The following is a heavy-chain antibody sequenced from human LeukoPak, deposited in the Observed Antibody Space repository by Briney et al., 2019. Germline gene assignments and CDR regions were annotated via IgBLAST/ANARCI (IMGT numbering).Heavy chain of an antibody. CDR2: IYYSGST. CDR3: AREYYYDSFGFDY. J-gene: IGHJ4*02. Sequence: SETLSLTCTVSDGSISSYYWSWIRQPPGKGLEWIGYIYYSGSTNYNPSLKSRVTISVDTSKNQFSLKLSSVTAADTAVYYCAREYYYDSFGFDYWGQGTLVTVSS. CDR1: DGSISSYY. D-gene: IGHD3-22*01. V-gene: IGHV4-59*08.